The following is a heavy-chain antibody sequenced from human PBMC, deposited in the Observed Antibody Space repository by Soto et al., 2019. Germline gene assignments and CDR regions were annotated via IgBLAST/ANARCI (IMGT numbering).Heavy chain of an antibody. J-gene: IGHJ5*02. CDR3: VRDASSGYRGWWDP. D-gene: IGHD5-18*01. CDR2: ISPYNGDT. CDR1: GYTFPSYG. V-gene: IGHV1-18*01. Sequence: QVQLVQSGTEVKKPGASVMVSCKTSGYTFPSYGISWVRQAPGQGLEWMGLISPYNGDTIYARKFQGRVIVTADTATSTVYMELRSLRSDDTAVYYCVRDASSGYRGWWDPWGQGTLVTVSS.